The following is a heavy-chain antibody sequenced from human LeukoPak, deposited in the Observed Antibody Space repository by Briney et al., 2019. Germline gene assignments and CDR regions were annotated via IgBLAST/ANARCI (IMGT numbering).Heavy chain of an antibody. CDR1: GSTFTSYD. CDR3: ARGFGDNWNYYYYYYMDV. V-gene: IGHV1-8*01. CDR2: MNPNSGNT. Sequence: GASVKVSCKASGSTFTSYDVNWVRQATGQGLEWMGWMNPNSGNTGYAQKFQGRVTMTRNTSISTAYMELGSLRSEDTAVYYCARGFGDNWNYYYYYYMDVWGKGTTVTVSS. D-gene: IGHD1-20*01. J-gene: IGHJ6*03.